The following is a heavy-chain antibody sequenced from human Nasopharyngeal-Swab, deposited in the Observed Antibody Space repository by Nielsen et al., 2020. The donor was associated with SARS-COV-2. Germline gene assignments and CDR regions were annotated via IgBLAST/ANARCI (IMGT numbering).Heavy chain of an antibody. CDR1: GFSFSRYP. V-gene: IGHV3-48*01. CDR3: ARDLGGYFDY. J-gene: IGHJ4*02. CDR2: IRVSSSGT. D-gene: IGHD3-16*01. Sequence: GESLKISCAACGFSFSRYPMNWVRQAPGKGPEWISNIRVSSSGTYYADSVKGRFTISRDNSKNTLYLQMNSLRAEDTAVYYCARDLGGYFDYWGQGTLVTVSS.